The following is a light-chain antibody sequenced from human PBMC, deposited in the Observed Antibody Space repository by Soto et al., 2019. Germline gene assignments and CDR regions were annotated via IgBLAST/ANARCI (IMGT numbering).Light chain of an antibody. CDR3: SSYTSSSTPYV. CDR2: EVS. V-gene: IGLV2-14*01. CDR1: SSDVGGYNC. Sequence: QSALTQPASVSGSPGQSITISCTGTSSDVGGYNCVSWYQQHPGKAPKLMIYEVSNRPSGVSNRFSGSKSGNTASLTISGLQAEDEADYYCSSYTSSSTPYVFGTGTKLTVL. J-gene: IGLJ1*01.